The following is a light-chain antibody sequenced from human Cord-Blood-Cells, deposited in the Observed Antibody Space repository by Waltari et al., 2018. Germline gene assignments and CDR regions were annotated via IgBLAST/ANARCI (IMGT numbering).Light chain of an antibody. CDR3: SSYTSSSTLV. CDR1: SSDVGGFNY. Sequence: QSALTQPASVSGSHGQSITISCTGTSSDVGGFNYVSWYQLHPGKAPKLMIYDVCKRLSVVSNRFAGFQSGNTASLTISGRQAEDEADYYCSSYTSSSTLVFGGGTKLTVL. V-gene: IGLV2-14*01. J-gene: IGLJ2*01. CDR2: DVC.